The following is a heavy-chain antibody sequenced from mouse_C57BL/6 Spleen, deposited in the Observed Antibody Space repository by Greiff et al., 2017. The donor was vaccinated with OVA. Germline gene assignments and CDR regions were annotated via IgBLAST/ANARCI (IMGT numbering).Heavy chain of an antibody. D-gene: IGHD1-1*01. V-gene: IGHV7-3*01. J-gene: IGHJ3*01. CDR1: GFTFTDYY. CDR2: IRNKANGYTT. Sequence: DVKLVESGGGLVQPGGSLSLSCAASGFTFTDYYMSWVRQPPGKALEWLGFIRNKANGYTTEYSASVKGRFTISRDNSQSILYLQMNALRAEDSATYYCARSLYSYGSRAGFAYWGQGTLVTVSA. CDR3: ARSLYSYGSRAGFAY.